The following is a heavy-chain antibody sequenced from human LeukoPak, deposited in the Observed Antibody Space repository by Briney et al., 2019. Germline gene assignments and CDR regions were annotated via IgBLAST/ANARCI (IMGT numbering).Heavy chain of an antibody. V-gene: IGHV1-18*01. CDR1: GYTFDNYG. CDR2: GTSYNGDT. J-gene: IGHJ5*01. CDR3: AKDWHILTGRNCFDP. Sequence: ASVKVSCKASGYTFDNYGISWVRQAPGQGLEWMGWGTSYNGDTNYAQKFHGRVTMSTDTSTRTAYMELRSLTLDDTDMYYCAKDWHILTGRNCFDPWGQGTLVTVSS. D-gene: IGHD3-9*01.